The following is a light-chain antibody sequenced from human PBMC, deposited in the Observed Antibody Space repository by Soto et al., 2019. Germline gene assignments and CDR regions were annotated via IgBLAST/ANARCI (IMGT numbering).Light chain of an antibody. Sequence: DIQLTQSPDSLSASVGDRVTITCRASQTIRTFLNWYQQKSGTAPKVLIYSASTLQSGVPSRFSGSGSGTDFTLTINSLQPEDFATYYCQQSYNAPRTFGGGTKVEIK. CDR2: SAS. CDR1: QTIRTF. CDR3: QQSYNAPRT. J-gene: IGKJ4*01. V-gene: IGKV1-39*01.